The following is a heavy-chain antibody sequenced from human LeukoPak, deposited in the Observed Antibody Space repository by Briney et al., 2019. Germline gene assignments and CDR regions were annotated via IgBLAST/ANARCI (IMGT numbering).Heavy chain of an antibody. CDR3: ARGIAAAGTDY. CDR1: GGSISSYY. V-gene: IGHV4-59*01. D-gene: IGHD6-13*01. J-gene: IGHJ4*02. Sequence: SETLSLTCTVSGGSISSYYWSWIRQPPGKGLEWIGYIYYSGSTNYNPSLKSRVTISVDTSKNQFSLKLSSVTAADTAVYYCARGIAAAGTDYWGQGTLVTVSS. CDR2: IYYSGST.